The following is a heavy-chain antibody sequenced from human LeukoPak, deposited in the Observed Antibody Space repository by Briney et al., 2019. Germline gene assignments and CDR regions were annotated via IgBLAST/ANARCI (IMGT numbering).Heavy chain of an antibody. Sequence: GASVTVSCTASGYTFTSYGISWVRQAPGQGLEWMGWISAYNGNTNYAQKLQGRVTMTTDTSTSTAYMELRSLRSDDTAVYYCARWGSYYPEADAFDIWGQGTMVTVSS. CDR2: ISAYNGNT. J-gene: IGHJ3*02. D-gene: IGHD1-26*01. CDR3: ARWGSYYPEADAFDI. V-gene: IGHV1-18*01. CDR1: GYTFTSYG.